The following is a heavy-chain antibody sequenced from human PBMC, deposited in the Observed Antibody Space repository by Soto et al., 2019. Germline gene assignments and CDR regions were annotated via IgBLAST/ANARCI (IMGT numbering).Heavy chain of an antibody. CDR3: ARVAGHKNARFDT. J-gene: IGHJ4*02. D-gene: IGHD1-1*01. V-gene: IGHV1-2*02. CDR2: INPGSGVT. CDR1: GYSFTKYH. Sequence: ASVKVSCKASGYSFTKYHMHWVRQAPGQGLEWMGWINPGSGVTNQAQRFQGRVTMTRDTSITTTYMELNSLTSDDTAVYYCARVAGHKNARFDTWGQGALVTVSS.